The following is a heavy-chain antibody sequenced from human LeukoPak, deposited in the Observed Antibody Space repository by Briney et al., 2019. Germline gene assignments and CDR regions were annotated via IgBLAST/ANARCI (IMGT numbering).Heavy chain of an antibody. Sequence: ASVKVSCKASGYTFTSYGISWVRQAPGQGPEWMGWISAYNGNTNYAQKLQGRVTMTTDTSTSTAYMELRSLRSGDTAVYYCARLWFGEFYFDYWGQGTLVTVSS. CDR3: ARLWFGEFYFDY. CDR2: ISAYNGNT. V-gene: IGHV1-18*01. D-gene: IGHD3-10*01. J-gene: IGHJ4*02. CDR1: GYTFTSYG.